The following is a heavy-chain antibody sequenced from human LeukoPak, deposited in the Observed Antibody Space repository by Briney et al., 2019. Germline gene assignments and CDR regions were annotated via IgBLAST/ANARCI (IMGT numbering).Heavy chain of an antibody. CDR2: ISSGQTI. CDR1: GFTFSAYE. D-gene: IGHD6-19*01. Sequence: GGPLSLSCAASGFTFSAYEMNWVRQAPGKGLEWVAYISSGQTIYYADSVKGRFTISTDNAKNSLYLQMNSLRADNTAVYFWGRGYNSGWYNFDDWGQGTLVTVSS. CDR3: GRGYNSGWYNFDD. J-gene: IGHJ4*02. V-gene: IGHV3-48*03.